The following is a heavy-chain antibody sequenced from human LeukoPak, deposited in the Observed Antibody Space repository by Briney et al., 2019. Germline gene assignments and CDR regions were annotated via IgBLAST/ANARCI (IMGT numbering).Heavy chain of an antibody. CDR1: GYSLSSNG. V-gene: IGHV1-18*01. J-gene: IGHJ4*02. Sequence: EASVKVSCKASGYSLSSNGISWARQAPGQGLEWMGRISDYSGNTKYAQNFQGRVTLTTDRSTNTAYMELRSLRSDDTAVYYCAREGATDYYFDPWGQGTLVTVSS. CDR3: AREGATDYYFDP. D-gene: IGHD4-4*01. CDR2: ISDYSGNT.